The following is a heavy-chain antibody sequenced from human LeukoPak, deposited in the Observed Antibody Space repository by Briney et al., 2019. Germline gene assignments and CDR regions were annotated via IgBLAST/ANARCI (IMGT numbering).Heavy chain of an antibody. CDR3: ARQGRGNWFDP. J-gene: IGHJ5*02. V-gene: IGHV4-4*09. CDR1: GGSISSYY. CDR2: IYTSGST. Sequence: SETLSLTCTVSGGSISSYYWSWIRQPPGKGLEWIGYIYTSGSTNYNPSLKSRVTISVDTSKNQFSLKLSSVTAADTAEYYCARQGRGNWFDPWGQGTLVTVSS.